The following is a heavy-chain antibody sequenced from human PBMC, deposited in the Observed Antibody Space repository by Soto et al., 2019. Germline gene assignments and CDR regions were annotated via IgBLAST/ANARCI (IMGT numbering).Heavy chain of an antibody. CDR1: GYNFTAFW. CDR2: IDPSDSYT. J-gene: IGHJ5*01. V-gene: IGHV5-10-1*01. Sequence: GESLKISCKGSGYNFTAFWIHWVRQMPGKGLEWLGKIDPSDSYTNYSPSFEGHVTISTDNSITTAYLQWSSLRASETALYFCARVHKNWFDSWAQGTMVTVSS. CDR3: ARVHKNWFDS.